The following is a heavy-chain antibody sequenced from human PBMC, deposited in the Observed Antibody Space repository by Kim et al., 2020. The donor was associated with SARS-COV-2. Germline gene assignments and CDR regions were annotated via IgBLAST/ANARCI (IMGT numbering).Heavy chain of an antibody. V-gene: IGHV5-10-1*01. D-gene: IGHD2-21*01. Sequence: GESLKISCKGSGYSFTSYWIGWVRQMPGKGLEWMGRIDPSDSYPKYSPSFQGHVTISADKSIDTAYLQWSSLRASDTAMYYCVRRADGNCASGSCYSTWYLDLWGRGTLVTVSS. CDR1: GYSFTSYW. CDR2: IDPSDSYP. CDR3: VRRADGNCASGSCYSTWYLDL. J-gene: IGHJ2*01.